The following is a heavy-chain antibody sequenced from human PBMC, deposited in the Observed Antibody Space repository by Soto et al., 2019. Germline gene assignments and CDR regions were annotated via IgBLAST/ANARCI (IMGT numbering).Heavy chain of an antibody. J-gene: IGHJ4*02. CDR2: IIPIFGTT. D-gene: IGHD3-22*01. CDR1: GGTFSSYA. Sequence: SVKVSCKASGGTFSSYAISWVRQAPGQGLEWMGGIIPIFGTTKHAQKFQGRVTSTADESTSTVYMELSRLTSEDTAIYYCARNNYYDSSGYYYFDYWGQGTPVTVSS. V-gene: IGHV1-69*13. CDR3: ARNNYYDSSGYYYFDY.